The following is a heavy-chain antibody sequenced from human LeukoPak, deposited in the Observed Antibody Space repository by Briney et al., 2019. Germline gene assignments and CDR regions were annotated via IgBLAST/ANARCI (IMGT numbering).Heavy chain of an antibody. D-gene: IGHD3-16*01. J-gene: IGHJ4*02. CDR2: IYYSGST. Sequence: SETLSLTCTVSGGSISSSSYYWSWIRQHPGKGLEWIGYIYYSGSTYYNPSLKSRVTISVDTSKNQFSLKLNSVTAADTAVYYCARSLLIKFGGVVDFWGQGTLVTVSS. CDR1: GGSISSSSYY. V-gene: IGHV4-31*03. CDR3: ARSLLIKFGGVVDF.